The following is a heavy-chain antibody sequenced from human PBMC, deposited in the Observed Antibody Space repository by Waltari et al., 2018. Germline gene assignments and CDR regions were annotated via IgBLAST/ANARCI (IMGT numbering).Heavy chain of an antibody. CDR3: ATDNFQVPAAWVY. V-gene: IGHV1-69-2*01. J-gene: IGHJ4*02. Sequence: EVQLVQSGAEVTKPGATVKISCRASGYTFTDYYIQWVQQAPGKGLEWMGRFDPDDGETIYAEKFQGRVTIAADTSTDTVYMELSSLRSDDSAVYYCATDNFQVPAAWVYWGQGTPVTVSS. CDR2: FDPDDGET. D-gene: IGHD6-25*01. CDR1: GYTFTDYY.